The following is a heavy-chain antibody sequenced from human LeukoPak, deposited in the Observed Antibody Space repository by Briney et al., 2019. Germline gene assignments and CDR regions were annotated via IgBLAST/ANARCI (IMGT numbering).Heavy chain of an antibody. V-gene: IGHV3-74*01. CDR1: GFTFSSYW. Sequence: GGSLRLSRAASGFTFSSYWMHWVRQAPGKGLVWVSRINSDGSSTSYADSVKGRFTISRDNAKNTLYLQMNSLRAEDTAVYYCAREIVEMAPEAAFDIWGQGTMVTVSS. J-gene: IGHJ3*02. CDR3: AREIVEMAPEAAFDI. CDR2: INSDGSST. D-gene: IGHD5-24*01.